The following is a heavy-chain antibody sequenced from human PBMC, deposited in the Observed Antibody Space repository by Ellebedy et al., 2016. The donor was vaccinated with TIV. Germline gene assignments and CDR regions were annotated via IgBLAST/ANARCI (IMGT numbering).Heavy chain of an antibody. CDR1: GFTFSTYW. CDR3: ARGYSGYQSIYFYGMDV. J-gene: IGHJ6*02. D-gene: IGHD5-12*01. V-gene: IGHV3-7*03. Sequence: GESLKISCAASGFTFSTYWMSWVRQAPGKGLEWVANIDQDGSEKYFVGSVKGRFTISRDDAKNSLYLQMNSLRAEDTAVYYCARGYSGYQSIYFYGMDVWGQGTTVTVSS. CDR2: IDQDGSEK.